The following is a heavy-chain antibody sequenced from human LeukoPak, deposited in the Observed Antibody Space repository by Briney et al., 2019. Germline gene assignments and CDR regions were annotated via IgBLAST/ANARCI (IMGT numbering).Heavy chain of an antibody. J-gene: IGHJ4*02. CDR2: INPNSGGT. CDR1: GYTFTCYY. D-gene: IGHD6-13*01. Sequence: ASVKVSCKASGYTFTCYYMHWVRHAPGQGLEWRGWINPNSGGTNYAQKFQGRVTMTRDTSISTAYMELSRLRSDDTAVYYCARDWGQQLVLYYFDYWGQGTLVTVSS. V-gene: IGHV1-2*02. CDR3: ARDWGQQLVLYYFDY.